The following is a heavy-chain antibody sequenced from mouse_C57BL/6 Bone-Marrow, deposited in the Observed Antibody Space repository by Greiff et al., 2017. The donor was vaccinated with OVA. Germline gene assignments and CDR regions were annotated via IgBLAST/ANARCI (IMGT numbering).Heavy chain of an antibody. D-gene: IGHD1-1*02. CDR2: ISDGGSYT. CDR1: GFTFSSYA. Sequence: EVQLVESGGGLVKPGGSLKLSCAASGFTFSSYAMSWVRQTPETRLEWVATISDGGSYTYYPDNVKGRFTISRDNAKNNLYLQMSHLKSEDTAMYYCARDGSPLFDYWGQGTTLTVSS. J-gene: IGHJ2*01. CDR3: ARDGSPLFDY. V-gene: IGHV5-4*01.